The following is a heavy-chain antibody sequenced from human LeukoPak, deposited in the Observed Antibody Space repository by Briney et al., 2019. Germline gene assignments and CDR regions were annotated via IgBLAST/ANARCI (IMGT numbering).Heavy chain of an antibody. D-gene: IGHD1-26*01. J-gene: IGHJ4*02. V-gene: IGHV3-23*01. CDR2: ISGSGGST. CDR1: GFTFSDYY. CDR3: AKGRGSANSGSNY. Sequence: GGSLRLSCAASGFTFSDYYMSWVRQAPGKGLEWVSAISGSGGSTYYADSVKGRFTISRDNSKNTLYLQMNSLSAEDTAVYYCAKGRGSANSGSNYWGQGTQVTVSS.